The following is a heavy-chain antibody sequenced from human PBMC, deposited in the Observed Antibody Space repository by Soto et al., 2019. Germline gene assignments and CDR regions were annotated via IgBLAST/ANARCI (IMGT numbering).Heavy chain of an antibody. V-gene: IGHV4-59*11. CDR2: ISYSGTT. D-gene: IGHD1-26*01. J-gene: IGHJ4*02. CDR3: AKTYSGNYFDY. CDR1: GGSINDHY. Sequence: SETLSLTCTVSGGSINDHYWSWIRQPPGKRLEWIGYISYSGTTTYNPSLKSRVTISVDTSKNQFSLKLSSVTAADTAVYYCAKTYSGNYFDYWGQGTLVTVSS.